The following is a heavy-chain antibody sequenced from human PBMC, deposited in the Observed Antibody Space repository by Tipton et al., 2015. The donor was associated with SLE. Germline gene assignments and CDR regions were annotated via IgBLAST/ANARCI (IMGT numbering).Heavy chain of an antibody. V-gene: IGHV4-61*02. CDR2: IYNSGIT. J-gene: IGHJ6*03. CDR1: GGSISSGSYY. CDR3: VKSVVVVSPRDSYYYMDV. D-gene: IGHD2-15*01. Sequence: TLSLTCTVSGGSISSGSYYWSWIRQPAGKGLEWTGLIYNSGITNYNPSLQSRVTLSVDMSKNQFSLRLSSVTAADTGVYYCVKSVVVVSPRDSYYYMDVWGKGTTVTVSS.